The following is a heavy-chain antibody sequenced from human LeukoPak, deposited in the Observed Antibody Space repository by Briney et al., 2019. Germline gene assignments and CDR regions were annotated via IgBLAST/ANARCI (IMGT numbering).Heavy chain of an antibody. J-gene: IGHJ4*02. V-gene: IGHV1-69*13. CDR1: GGTISSYA. Sequence: RWASVKVSCKASGGTISSYAISWVRQAPGQGLEWMGGIIPIFGTANYAQKFQGRVTITADESTSTAYMELSSLRSEDTAVYYCARAHYYDSSGYYHYFDYWGQGALVTVSS. D-gene: IGHD3-22*01. CDR2: IIPIFGTA. CDR3: ARAHYYDSSGYYHYFDY.